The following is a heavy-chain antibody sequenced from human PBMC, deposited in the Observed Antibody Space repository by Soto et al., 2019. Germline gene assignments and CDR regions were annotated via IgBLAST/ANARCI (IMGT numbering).Heavy chain of an antibody. CDR3: ARVGPYYYYGMDV. V-gene: IGHV1-3*04. CDR2: INTGNGDT. CDR1: GYTFTSYA. Sequence: GASVKVSCKASGYTFTSYAIHWVRQAPGQRLEWMGWINTGNGDTKYSQKYQGRVTIARDTSASTTYMELSSLTSEDKAVYYCARVGPYYYYGMDVWGQGTTVTVSS. J-gene: IGHJ6*02.